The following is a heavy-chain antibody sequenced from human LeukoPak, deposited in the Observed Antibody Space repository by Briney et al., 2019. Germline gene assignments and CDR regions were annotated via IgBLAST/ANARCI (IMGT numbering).Heavy chain of an antibody. CDR2: ISAYNGNT. V-gene: IGHV1-18*01. D-gene: IGHD3-22*01. Sequence: LVASVKVSCMASGYTFTSYGISWVRQAPGQGLEWMGWISAYNGNTYYAQKFQGRVTMTRDTSISTAYMELSSLRSEDTAVYYCARMSYYDRRGDNWFDPWGQGTLVIVSS. J-gene: IGHJ5*02. CDR3: ARMSYYDRRGDNWFDP. CDR1: GYTFTSYG.